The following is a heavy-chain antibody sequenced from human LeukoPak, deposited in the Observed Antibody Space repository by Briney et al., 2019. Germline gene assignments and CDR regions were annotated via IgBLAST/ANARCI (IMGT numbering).Heavy chain of an antibody. Sequence: GASVKVTCKASGCTFIGYYLHWVRQAPGRGLEGMGWINPNSGGKNYAQKCQGRVTMTRDTSISTAYMELSRLRSDDTAVYYCARGLGSSIVVVPAAHNWFDPWGQGTPVTVSS. CDR3: ARGLGSSIVVVPAAHNWFDP. J-gene: IGHJ5*02. CDR1: GCTFIGYY. D-gene: IGHD2-2*01. CDR2: INPNSGGK. V-gene: IGHV1-2*02.